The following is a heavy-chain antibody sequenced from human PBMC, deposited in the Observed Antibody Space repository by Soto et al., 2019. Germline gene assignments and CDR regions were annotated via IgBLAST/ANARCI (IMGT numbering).Heavy chain of an antibody. CDR1: GGSITIGDYY. CDR3: VRRLAVKPRYYFGY. J-gene: IGHJ4*02. V-gene: IGHV4-30-4*01. D-gene: IGHD6-19*01. Sequence: SETLSLTCTVSGGSITIGDYYWSWLRQPPGKDLEYSGYIYYTGSTYYHPSLNRRVTLSVDTSKNQFSLILSSVTAADTAVYYCVRRLAVKPRYYFGYWGQGTLVSVSS. CDR2: IYYTGST.